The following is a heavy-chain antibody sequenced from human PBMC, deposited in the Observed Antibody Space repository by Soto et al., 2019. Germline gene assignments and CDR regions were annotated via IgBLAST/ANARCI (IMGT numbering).Heavy chain of an antibody. CDR3: TTGMVRDNYYGMDV. Sequence: EVQLVESGGGLVKPGGSLRLSCAASGFTFSNAWMSWVRQAPGKGLEWVGRIKSKTDGGTTDYAAPVKGRFTISRDDSKNTLYLLMNSLKTEDTAVYYCTTGMVRDNYYGMDVWGQGTTVTVSS. D-gene: IGHD3-10*01. CDR1: GFTFSNAW. J-gene: IGHJ6*02. CDR2: IKSKTDGGTT. V-gene: IGHV3-15*01.